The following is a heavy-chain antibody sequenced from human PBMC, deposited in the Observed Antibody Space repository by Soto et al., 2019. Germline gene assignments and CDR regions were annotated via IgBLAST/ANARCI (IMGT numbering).Heavy chain of an antibody. Sequence: PGGSLRLSCAASGFTFDDYAMHWVRQAPGKGLEWVSGISWNSGSIGYADSVKGRFTISRDNAKNSLYLQMNSLRAEDTALYYCAKDILLYSRDHYYYYGMDVWGQGTTVTVSS. CDR1: GFTFDDYA. CDR3: AKDILLYSRDHYYYYGMDV. V-gene: IGHV3-9*01. J-gene: IGHJ6*02. D-gene: IGHD6-13*01. CDR2: ISWNSGSI.